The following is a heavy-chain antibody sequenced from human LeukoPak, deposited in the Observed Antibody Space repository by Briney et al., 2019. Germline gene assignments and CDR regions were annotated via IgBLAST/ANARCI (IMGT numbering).Heavy chain of an antibody. CDR2: ISGYGGDT. CDR1: GFTFSSYA. Sequence: DPGGSXRLACAASGFTFSSYAMSWVRQAPGKGVEWVSSISGYGGDTYYTDSVKGRFTISRDNSKNTLYLQMNSLRAENTAIYYCAKVASNSGKGGAFDIWGQGTMVTVSS. CDR3: AKVASNSGKGGAFDI. J-gene: IGHJ3*02. V-gene: IGHV3-23*01. D-gene: IGHD6-19*01.